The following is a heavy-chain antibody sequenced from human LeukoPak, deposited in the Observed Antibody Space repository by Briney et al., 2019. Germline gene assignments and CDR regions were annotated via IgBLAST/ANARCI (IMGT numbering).Heavy chain of an antibody. J-gene: IGHJ6*02. V-gene: IGHV1-69*13. Sequence: SVEVSCKASGGTFSSYAISWVRQAPGQGLEWMGGIIPIFGTANYAQKFQGRVTITADESTSTAYMELSSLRSEDTAVYYCARMVNAVYSSGWYPYYYYGMDVWGQGTTVTVSS. CDR2: IIPIFGTA. CDR3: ARMVNAVYSSGWYPYYYYGMDV. CDR1: GGTFSSYA. D-gene: IGHD6-19*01.